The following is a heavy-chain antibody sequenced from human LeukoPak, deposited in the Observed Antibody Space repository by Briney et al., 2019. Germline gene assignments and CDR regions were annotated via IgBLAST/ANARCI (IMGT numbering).Heavy chain of an antibody. V-gene: IGHV4-30-4*01. CDR3: ARVRPTSTSYAFDI. J-gene: IGHJ3*02. D-gene: IGHD1-26*01. CDR2: IYYSGST. CDR1: GGSISSGDYY. Sequence: SETLSLTCTVSGGSISSGDYYWSWIRQPPGKGLGWIGYIYYSGSTYYNPSLKSRVTISVDTSKNQFSLKLSSVTAADTAVYYCARVRPTSTSYAFDIWGQGTMVTVSS.